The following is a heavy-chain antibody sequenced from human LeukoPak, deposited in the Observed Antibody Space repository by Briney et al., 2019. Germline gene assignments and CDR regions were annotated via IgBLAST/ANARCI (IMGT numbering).Heavy chain of an antibody. D-gene: IGHD2/OR15-2a*01. CDR3: VRGLYGLEY. CDR2: INTDGSST. CDR1: GFTLSSYW. J-gene: IGHJ4*02. Sequence: GGSLRLSCAGSGFTLSSYWMHWVRQVPGKGLVWVSRINTDGSSTNYVDSVKGRLTVSRDNAKNTLSLQMNSLRVEDTAVYYCVRGLYGLEYWGQGTLVTVSS. V-gene: IGHV3-74*01.